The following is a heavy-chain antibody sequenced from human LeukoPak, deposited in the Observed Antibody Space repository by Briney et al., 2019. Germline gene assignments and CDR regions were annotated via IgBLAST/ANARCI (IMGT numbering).Heavy chain of an antibody. D-gene: IGHD6-13*01. J-gene: IGHJ4*02. Sequence: PGESLKISCKGSGYSFTTYWIGWVRQMPGKGLEWMGIIYPGDSESRYSPSFQGHVTISADKSIGTAYLQWSSLKASDTAMYYCARLSIAAAGTFDYWGQGTLATVSS. CDR2: IYPGDSES. CDR3: ARLSIAAAGTFDY. V-gene: IGHV5-51*01. CDR1: GYSFTTYW.